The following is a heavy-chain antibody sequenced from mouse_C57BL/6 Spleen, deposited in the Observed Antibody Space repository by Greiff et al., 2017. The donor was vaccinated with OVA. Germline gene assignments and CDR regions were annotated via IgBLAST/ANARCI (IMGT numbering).Heavy chain of an antibody. Sequence: VQLKQSGPELVKPGASVKIPCKASGYTFTDYNMDWVKQSHGKSLEWIGDINPNNGGTIYNQKFKGKATLTVDKSSSTAYMELRSLTSEDTAVYYCARGRFDYYGSSYGYFDVWGTGTTVTVSS. D-gene: IGHD1-1*01. CDR3: ARGRFDYYGSSYGYFDV. CDR2: INPNNGGT. CDR1: GYTFTDYN. V-gene: IGHV1-18*01. J-gene: IGHJ1*03.